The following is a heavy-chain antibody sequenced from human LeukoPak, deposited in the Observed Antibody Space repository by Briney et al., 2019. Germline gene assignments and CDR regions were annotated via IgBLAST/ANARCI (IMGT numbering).Heavy chain of an antibody. Sequence: VASVKVSCKASGYTFTSYDINWVRQATGQGLEWMGWVNPNNGNTGYAQKFQGRVTMTRNTSISTAYMELSSLRSEDTAVYYCARGGSFRGPDYWGQGTLVTVSS. J-gene: IGHJ4*02. D-gene: IGHD2-15*01. CDR1: GYTFTSYD. CDR3: ARGGSFRGPDY. CDR2: VNPNNGNT. V-gene: IGHV1-8*01.